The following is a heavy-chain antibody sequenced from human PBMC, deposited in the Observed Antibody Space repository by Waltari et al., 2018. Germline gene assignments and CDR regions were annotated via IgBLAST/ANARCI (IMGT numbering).Heavy chain of an antibody. D-gene: IGHD2-15*01. CDR3: ASDRGRGLYLDS. J-gene: IGHJ4*02. Sequence: QVQLQEAGPGLVKPSGTLSLTCTVPGDSIRHNFFWSWVRQSPGKGLEWIGQVHQSGGSNYNPSLESRVTVSMDTSKNQFSLRVTSVTAADTAIHYCASDRGRGLYLDSWGQGTLVTVSP. CDR2: VHQSGGS. CDR1: GDSIRHNFF. V-gene: IGHV4-4*02.